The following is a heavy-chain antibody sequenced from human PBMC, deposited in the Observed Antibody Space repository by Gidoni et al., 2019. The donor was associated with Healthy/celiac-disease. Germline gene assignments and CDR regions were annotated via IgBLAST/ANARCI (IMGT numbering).Heavy chain of an antibody. J-gene: IGHJ4*02. CDR3: ARDLRSSGETYYFDY. CDR2: ISSSSSYI. D-gene: IGHD3-10*01. V-gene: IGHV3-21*01. CDR1: GFPFSSYS. Sequence: EVQLVESGGGLVKPGGSLRLSCPASGFPFSSYSLNWVRQAPGKGLEWVSSISSSSSYIYYADSVKGRFTISRDNAKNSLYLQMNSLRAEDTAVYYCARDLRSSGETYYFDYWGQGTLVTVSS.